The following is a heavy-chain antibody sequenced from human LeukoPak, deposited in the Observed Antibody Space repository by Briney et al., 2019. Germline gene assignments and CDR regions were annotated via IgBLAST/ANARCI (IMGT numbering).Heavy chain of an antibody. V-gene: IGHV3-74*01. CDR2: INSDGSST. Sequence: GGSLRLSCAASGFTFSSYWMHWVRQAPGKGLVWVSRINSDGSSTSYADSVKGRFTISRDNAKNTLYLQMNSLRAEDTAVYYCARESDDSSGYCLDYWGQGTLVTVSS. D-gene: IGHD3-22*01. CDR3: ARESDDSSGYCLDY. CDR1: GFTFSSYW. J-gene: IGHJ4*02.